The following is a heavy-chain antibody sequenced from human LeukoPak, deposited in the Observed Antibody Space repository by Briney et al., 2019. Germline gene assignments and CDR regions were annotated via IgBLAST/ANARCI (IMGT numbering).Heavy chain of an antibody. Sequence: GGSLRLSCAASGFTFSNFAMSWVRQAPVKGLEWVSAISGSGGSTYYADSVKGRFTISRDNSKNTLFLQMSSLRAEDTAVYYCAKDFNENYYSLWGSWGQGTLVTVSS. CDR2: ISGSGGST. CDR3: AKDFNENYYSLWGS. CDR1: GFTFSNFA. D-gene: IGHD1-26*01. V-gene: IGHV3-23*01. J-gene: IGHJ5*02.